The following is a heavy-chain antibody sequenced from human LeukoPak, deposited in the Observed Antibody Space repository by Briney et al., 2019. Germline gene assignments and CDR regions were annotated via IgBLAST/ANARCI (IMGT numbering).Heavy chain of an antibody. CDR2: IYNSGST. CDR3: ARYSSGGTHYFDY. D-gene: IGHD6-19*01. Sequence: SETLSLTCTVSGGSISGYYWSWIRQSPGKGLEWIAYIYNSGSTNYNPSLKSRVTMSVDTSKNQFSLKLSSVTAADTAVYYCARYSSGGTHYFDYWGQGTLVTVSS. CDR1: GGSISGYY. J-gene: IGHJ4*02. V-gene: IGHV4-59*12.